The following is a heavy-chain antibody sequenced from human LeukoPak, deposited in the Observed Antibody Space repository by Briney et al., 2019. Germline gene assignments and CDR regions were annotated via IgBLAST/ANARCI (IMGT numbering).Heavy chain of an antibody. CDR3: ATLDAFDI. CDR1: GNTFTDYY. CDR2: NNPNSGGT. J-gene: IGHJ3*02. Sequence: ASVKVSCKASGNTFTDYYIHWVRQAPGQGFEWMGWNNPNSGGTNYAQKFQGRVTMTRDTSITTAYMELSRLRSDDTAVYYCATLDAFDIWGQGTMVTVPS. V-gene: IGHV1-2*02.